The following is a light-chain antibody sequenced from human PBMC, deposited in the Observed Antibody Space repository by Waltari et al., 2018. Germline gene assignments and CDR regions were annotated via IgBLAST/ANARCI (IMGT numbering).Light chain of an antibody. CDR2: RAS. CDR1: QGIGNN. Sequence: DIQMTQSPSSLSASVGDTVTITCQASQGIGNNLNWYQQKPGKAPKLLIYRASSLQSGIPSRFSASGSVTDFTLTISSLQPEDFATYYFQQGYSYPWTFGQGTKVEIK. V-gene: IGKV1-16*01. CDR3: QQGYSYPWT. J-gene: IGKJ1*01.